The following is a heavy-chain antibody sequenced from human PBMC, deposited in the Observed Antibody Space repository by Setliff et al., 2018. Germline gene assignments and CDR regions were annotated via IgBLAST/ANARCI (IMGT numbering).Heavy chain of an antibody. D-gene: IGHD4-17*01. Sequence: ASVKVSCKASGYTFTGYYMHWVRQAPGQGLEWMGWMNPNSGNTGYAQKFQGRVTMTRNTSISTAYMELSSLRSEDTAVYYCARDSRTTVTYYWGQGTLVTVS. CDR1: GYTFTGYY. CDR3: ARDSRTTVTYY. V-gene: IGHV1-8*02. J-gene: IGHJ4*02. CDR2: MNPNSGNT.